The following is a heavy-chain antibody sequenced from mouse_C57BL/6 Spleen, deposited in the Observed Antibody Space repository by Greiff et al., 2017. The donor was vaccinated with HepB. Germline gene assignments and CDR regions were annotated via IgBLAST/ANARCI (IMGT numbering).Heavy chain of an antibody. Sequence: EVKLVESGGGLVKPGGSLKLSCAASGFTFSDYGMHWVRQAPEKGLEWVAYISSGSSTIYYADTVKGRFTISRDNAKNTLFLQMTSLKSEDTAMYYCAITYGKYYYAMDYWGQGTSVTVSS. J-gene: IGHJ4*01. CDR2: ISSGSSTI. D-gene: IGHD2-1*01. CDR1: GFTFSDYG. CDR3: AITYGKYYYAMDY. V-gene: IGHV5-17*01.